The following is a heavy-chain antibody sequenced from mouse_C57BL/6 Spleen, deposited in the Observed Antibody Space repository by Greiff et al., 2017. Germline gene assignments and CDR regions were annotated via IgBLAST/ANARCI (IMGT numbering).Heavy chain of an antibody. D-gene: IGHD3-2*02. CDR2: INPNNGGT. J-gene: IGHJ3*01. CDR3: AREDSSGQTFFAY. V-gene: IGHV1-26*01. CDR1: GYTFTDYY. Sequence: VQLQQSGPELVKPGASVKISCKASGYTFTDYYMNWVKQSHGKSLEWIGDINPNNGGTSYNQKFKGKATLTVDKSSSTAYMELRSLTSEDSAVYYCAREDSSGQTFFAYWGQGTLGTVSA.